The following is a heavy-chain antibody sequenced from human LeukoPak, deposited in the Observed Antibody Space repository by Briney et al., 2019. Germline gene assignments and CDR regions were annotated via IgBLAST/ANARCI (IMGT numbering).Heavy chain of an antibody. CDR2: IKQDGSEK. Sequence: PGGSLRLSCAASGFTFSSYWMSWVRQAPGKGLEWVANIKQDGSEKYYVDFVKGRFTISRDNAKNSLYLQMSSLRAEDTTVYYCARKVYASEAFDYWGQGTLVTVSS. CDR3: ARKVYASEAFDY. CDR1: GFTFSSYW. D-gene: IGHD2-8*01. J-gene: IGHJ4*02. V-gene: IGHV3-7*01.